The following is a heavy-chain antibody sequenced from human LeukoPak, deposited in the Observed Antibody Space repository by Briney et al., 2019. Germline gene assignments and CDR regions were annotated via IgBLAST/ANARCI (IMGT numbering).Heavy chain of an antibody. CDR1: GFTFSTYW. D-gene: IGHD2-2*01. V-gene: IGHV3-7*05. Sequence: PGGSLRLSCAASGFTFSTYWMSWVRQDPGKGLEWVANIQPDGNKKYYVDSVKGRFTISRDNAKNSLFLQMNSLRAEDTAVYYCARVVPAVTNRFDPWGQGTLVTVS. CDR3: ARVVPAVTNRFDP. J-gene: IGHJ5*02. CDR2: IQPDGNKK.